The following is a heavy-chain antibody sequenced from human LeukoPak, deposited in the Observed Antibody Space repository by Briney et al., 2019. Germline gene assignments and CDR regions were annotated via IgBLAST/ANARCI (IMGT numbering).Heavy chain of an antibody. J-gene: IGHJ4*02. D-gene: IGHD3-10*01. V-gene: IGHV1-18*01. Sequence: AASVKVSCKASGYSFTSYGLSWVRQAPGQGLEWMGWISAYNGKKNYAQKFQGRVTMATDTSTRTVYMELRSLRSDDTAVYYCARGIGELLVPFDYWGQGTLVTVSS. CDR3: ARGIGELLVPFDY. CDR1: GYSFTSYG. CDR2: ISAYNGKK.